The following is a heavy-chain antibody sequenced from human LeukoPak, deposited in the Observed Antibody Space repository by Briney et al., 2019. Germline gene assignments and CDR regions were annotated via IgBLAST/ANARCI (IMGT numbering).Heavy chain of an antibody. CDR3: ARGITMVRGAHFDY. D-gene: IGHD3-10*01. CDR1: GGSISSYY. CDR2: IYTSGST. Sequence: SETLSLTCTLSGGSISSYYWSWIRQPAGKGLEWIGRIYTSGSTNYNPSLKSRVTMSVDTSKNQFSLKLSSVTAADTAVYYCARGITMVRGAHFDYWGQGTLVTVSS. J-gene: IGHJ4*02. V-gene: IGHV4-4*07.